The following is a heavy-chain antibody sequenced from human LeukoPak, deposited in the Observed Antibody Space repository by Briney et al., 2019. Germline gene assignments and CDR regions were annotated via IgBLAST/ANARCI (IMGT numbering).Heavy chain of an antibody. Sequence: GASVKVSCKVSGYTLTELSMYWVRQAPGKGLEWMGGFDPEDGETIYAQKFQGRVTMTEDTSTDTAYMELSSLRSEDTAVYYCATAIPDYDFWSGCVWGQGTLVTVSS. J-gene: IGHJ4*02. CDR1: GYTLTELS. CDR2: FDPEDGET. D-gene: IGHD3-3*01. V-gene: IGHV1-24*01. CDR3: ATAIPDYDFWSGCV.